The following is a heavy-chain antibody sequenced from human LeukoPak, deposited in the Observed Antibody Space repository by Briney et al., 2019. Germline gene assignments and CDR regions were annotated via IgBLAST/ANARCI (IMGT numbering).Heavy chain of an antibody. CDR3: ARVKLPPYYFDY. D-gene: IGHD2-15*01. Sequence: SQTLSLTCTVSGGSISSGSYYWSWIRQPAGKGLEWIGRIYTSGSTNYNPSLKSRVTISVDTSKNQFSLKLSSVTAADTAVYYCARVKLPPYYFDYWGQGTLVTVSS. CDR1: GGSISSGSYY. CDR2: IYTSGST. J-gene: IGHJ4*02. V-gene: IGHV4-61*02.